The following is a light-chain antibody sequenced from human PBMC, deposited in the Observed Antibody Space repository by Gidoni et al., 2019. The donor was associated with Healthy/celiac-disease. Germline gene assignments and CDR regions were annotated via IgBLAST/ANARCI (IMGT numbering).Light chain of an antibody. CDR1: KLGDKY. J-gene: IGLJ1*01. Sequence: SYELTQPPSVSVSPGQTASITCSGDKLGDKYACCYQQKPGQSPVLVIYQDSKRPSGIPERFSGSNAGNTATLTISGTQAMDEADYYCQAWDSSTAEVFGTGTKVTVL. V-gene: IGLV3-1*01. CDR2: QDS. CDR3: QAWDSSTAEV.